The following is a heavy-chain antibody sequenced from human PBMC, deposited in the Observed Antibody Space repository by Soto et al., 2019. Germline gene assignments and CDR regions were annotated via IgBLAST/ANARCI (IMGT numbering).Heavy chain of an antibody. Sequence: QVQLQEPXXXXXKXXETLSXTCTVSGGSINDYYWSWIRQSPGKGLEWIGYIYYTGSTNYNPALQSRVTISVDTSKNQFSLKLTSMTAADTAVYYCTRDRNDYVWGTWGQGTLVTVSS. J-gene: IGHJ5*02. D-gene: IGHD3-16*01. CDR3: TRDRNDYVWGT. CDR1: GGSINDYY. CDR2: IYYTGST. V-gene: IGHV4-59*01.